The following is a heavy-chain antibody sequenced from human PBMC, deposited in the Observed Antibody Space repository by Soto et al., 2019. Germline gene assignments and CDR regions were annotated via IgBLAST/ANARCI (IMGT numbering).Heavy chain of an antibody. V-gene: IGHV1-69*12. D-gene: IGHD2-15*01. CDR3: AREPRCSGGSCSYPRYFVL. CDR1: GGTFSSYA. J-gene: IGHJ2*01. CDR2: IIPIFGTA. Sequence: QVQLVQSGAEVKKPGSSVKVSCKASGGTFSSYAISWVRQAPGQGLEWMGGIIPIFGTANYAQKFQGRVTVTADESTTTAYMELSSLRSEDTAVYYCAREPRCSGGSCSYPRYFVLWGRGPLVTVSS.